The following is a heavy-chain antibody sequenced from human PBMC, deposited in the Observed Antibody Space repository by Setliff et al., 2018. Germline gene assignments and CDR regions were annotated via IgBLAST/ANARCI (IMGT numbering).Heavy chain of an antibody. CDR2: IYSGGNT. D-gene: IGHD2-21*01. CDR1: GFTVSSNY. V-gene: IGHV3-66*02. Sequence: GGSLRLSCAASGFTVSSNYMSWVRQPPGKGLEWVSVIYSGGNTYYADSVKGRFTISRDNSKNTLDLQMNSLRVEDTAVYYCARRGERFFNWFDPWGQGTLVTVSS. CDR3: ARRGERFFNWFDP. J-gene: IGHJ5*02.